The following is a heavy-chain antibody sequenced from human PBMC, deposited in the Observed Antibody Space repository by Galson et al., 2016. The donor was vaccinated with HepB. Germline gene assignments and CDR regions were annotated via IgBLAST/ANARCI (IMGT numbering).Heavy chain of an antibody. D-gene: IGHD3-10*01. CDR2: MFTSGNS. CDR1: GGSISSGSYF. J-gene: IGHJ4*02. Sequence: TLSLTCTVSGGSISSGSYFCNWIRQPAGKGLEGIGSMFTSGNSNYNPSLKSRVTLSLDTSKNQFFLKMSSVTAADTAVYYCAVWFGDVNYWGQGILVTVSS. CDR3: AVWFGDVNY. V-gene: IGHV4-61*02.